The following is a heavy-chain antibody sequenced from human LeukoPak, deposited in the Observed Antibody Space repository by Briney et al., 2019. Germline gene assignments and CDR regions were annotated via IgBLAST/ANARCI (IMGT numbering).Heavy chain of an antibody. J-gene: IGHJ4*02. CDR2: ISSSSSTI. Sequence: PGGSLRLSCAASGFTFSSYSMNWVRQAPGKGLEWVSYISSSSSTIYYADSVKGRFTISRDNAKNSLYLQMNSLRAEDTAVYYCARSSRWEYQLLTLWGQGTLVTVSS. CDR3: ARSSRWEYQLLTL. V-gene: IGHV3-48*01. CDR1: GFTFSSYS. D-gene: IGHD2-2*01.